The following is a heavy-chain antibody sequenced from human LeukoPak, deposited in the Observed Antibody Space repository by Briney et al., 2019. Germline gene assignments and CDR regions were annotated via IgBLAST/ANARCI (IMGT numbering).Heavy chain of an antibody. CDR1: DDSISNNY. D-gene: IGHD3-10*01. CDR3: TRGEAYYGSGSFLVW. V-gene: IGHV4-59*01. J-gene: IGHJ4*02. CDR2: IHYSGNT. Sequence: TSETLSLTCSVSDDSISNNYWSWIRQPPGKGLEWIGYIHYSGNTNYNPSLNSRVTISVDTSKKQVYLKVTSVTAADTAVYYCTRGEAYYGSGSFLVWWGQGTLVTVSS.